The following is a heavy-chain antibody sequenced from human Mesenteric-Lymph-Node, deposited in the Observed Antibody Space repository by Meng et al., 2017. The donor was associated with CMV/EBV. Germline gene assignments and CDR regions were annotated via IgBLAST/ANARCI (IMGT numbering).Heavy chain of an antibody. CDR2: INTSTGDP. J-gene: IGHJ4*02. Sequence: SGYTFTRDAMDWVRQAPGRGLEGMGWINTSTGDPTYAQGVTGRFVFSLDTSVSTAYLQISSLKAEDTAVYYGARGPLWFGESYFDYWGQGTLVTVSS. CDR3: ARGPLWFGESYFDY. V-gene: IGHV7-4-1*02. D-gene: IGHD3-10*01. CDR1: GYTFTRDA.